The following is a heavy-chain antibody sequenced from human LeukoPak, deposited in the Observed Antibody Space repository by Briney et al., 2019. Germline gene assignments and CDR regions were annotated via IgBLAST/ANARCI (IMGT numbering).Heavy chain of an antibody. D-gene: IGHD3-10*01. CDR1: GFTVSSNY. J-gene: IGHJ4*02. CDR3: ARLITYYGSGPTPGY. Sequence: GSLRLSCAASGFTVSSNYMSWIRQPPGKGLEWIGSIYYSGSTYYNPSLKSRVTISVDTSKNQFSLKLSSVTAADTAVYYCARLITYYGSGPTPGYWGQGTLVTVSS. CDR2: IYYSGST. V-gene: IGHV4-39*01.